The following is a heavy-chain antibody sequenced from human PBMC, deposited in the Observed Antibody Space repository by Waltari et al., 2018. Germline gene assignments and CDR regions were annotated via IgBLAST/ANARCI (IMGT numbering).Heavy chain of an antibody. CDR1: GGSFSGYY. D-gene: IGHD3-9*01. J-gene: IGHJ4*02. Sequence: QVQLQQWGAGLLKPSETLSLTCAVYGGSFSGYYWSWIRQPPGKGLEWIGEINQSGSTNYNPSLKSRVTISVDTSKNQFSLKLSSVTAADTAVYYCARVVLRYFDWLLYPSGFDYWGQGTLVTVSS. V-gene: IGHV4-34*01. CDR3: ARVVLRYFDWLLYPSGFDY. CDR2: INQSGST.